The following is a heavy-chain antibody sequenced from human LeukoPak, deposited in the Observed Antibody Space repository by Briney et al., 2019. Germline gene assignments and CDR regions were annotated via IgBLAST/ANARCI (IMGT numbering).Heavy chain of an antibody. CDR2: IYPGDSDT. V-gene: IGHV5-51*01. Sequence: GESLKISCKGSGYRFTSYWIGWVRQMPGKDLEWMGIIYPGDSDTRYSPSFQGQVTISADKSITTAYLQWSSLTASDTAMYYCARQEESANYWYFDLWGRGTLVTVSS. CDR3: ARQEESANYWYFDL. D-gene: IGHD2/OR15-2a*01. J-gene: IGHJ2*01. CDR1: GYRFTSYW.